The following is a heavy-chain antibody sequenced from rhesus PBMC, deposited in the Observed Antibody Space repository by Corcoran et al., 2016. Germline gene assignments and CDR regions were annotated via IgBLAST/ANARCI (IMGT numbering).Heavy chain of an antibody. J-gene: IGHJ4*01. CDR1: GGSISDSYR. CDR2: IYGSSTSN. Sequence: QVQLQESGPGVVKPSETLSLTCAVSGGSISDSYRWSWIRQPPGKGLESIGYIYGSSTSNNTNPPLKSRVTSSKETSKNQFALKLGSVTAADTAVYYCAGTLYVDYWGQGVLVTVSS. V-gene: IGHV4S10*01. CDR3: AGTLYVDY.